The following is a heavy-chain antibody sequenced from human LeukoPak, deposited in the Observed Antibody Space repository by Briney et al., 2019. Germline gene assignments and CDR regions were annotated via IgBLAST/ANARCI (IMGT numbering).Heavy chain of an antibody. Sequence: ASVKVSCKASGYTFTCYYMHWVRQAPGQGLEWMGIINPSGGSTSYAQKFQGRVTMTRNTSISTAYMELSSLRSEDTAVYYCARGSSSALDYYYGMDVWGQGTTVTVSS. CDR3: ARGSSSALDYYYGMDV. V-gene: IGHV1-46*01. J-gene: IGHJ6*02. D-gene: IGHD6-13*01. CDR2: INPSGGST. CDR1: GYTFTCYY.